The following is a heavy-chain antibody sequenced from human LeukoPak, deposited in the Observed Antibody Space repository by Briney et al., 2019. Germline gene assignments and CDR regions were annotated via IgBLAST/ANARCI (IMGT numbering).Heavy chain of an antibody. J-gene: IGHJ3*02. CDR1: GGTFSSYA. CDR3: ARGDVDTAMVRAFDI. Sequence: SVKVSCKASGGTFSSYAISWVRQVPGQGLEWMGGIIPIFGTANYAQKFQGRVTITADESTSTAYMELSSLRSEDTAVYYCARGDVDTAMVRAFDIWGQGTMVTVSS. D-gene: IGHD5-18*01. V-gene: IGHV1-69*01. CDR2: IIPIFGTA.